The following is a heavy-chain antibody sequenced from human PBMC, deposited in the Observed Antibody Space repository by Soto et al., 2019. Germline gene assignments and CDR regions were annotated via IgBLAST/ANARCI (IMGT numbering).Heavy chain of an antibody. V-gene: IGHV4-61*01. CDR3: AREGDYSALDV. Sequence: QVQLQESGPGLVKPSETLSLTCTVSGGSVSSGSYYWSWIRQPSGKGLEWIGYAYYSGSTNYNPSLKSRVTISVDTSKNQFSLKLSSVTAADTAVYYCAREGDYSALDVWGQGTTVTLSS. J-gene: IGHJ6*02. CDR2: AYYSGST. CDR1: GGSVSSGSYY. D-gene: IGHD2-15*01.